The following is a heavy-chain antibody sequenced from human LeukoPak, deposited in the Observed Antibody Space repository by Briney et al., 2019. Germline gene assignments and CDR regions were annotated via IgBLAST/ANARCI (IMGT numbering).Heavy chain of an antibody. CDR2: VYPGDSDT. J-gene: IGHJ4*02. Sequence: GASLKISCKGSGYSFPGYWIGWVRQIPGKGLEWMGIVYPGDSDTRYSPSFQGQVTLSVDKSNSTAYLQWTSLKASDTAMYYCARQTSAASDYWGQGTLVSVSS. CDR1: GYSFPGYW. CDR3: ARQTSAASDY. V-gene: IGHV5-51*01. D-gene: IGHD6-25*01.